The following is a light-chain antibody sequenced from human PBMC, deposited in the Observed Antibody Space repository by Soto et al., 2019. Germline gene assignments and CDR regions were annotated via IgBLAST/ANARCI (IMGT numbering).Light chain of an antibody. CDR3: LQDNTYPWT. CDR1: QGIRSD. CDR2: AAY. J-gene: IGKJ1*01. V-gene: IGKV1-6*01. Sequence: AIQMTQSPSSLSASVGDRVTITCRASQGIRSDLGWYQQKPGKAPKLLIYAAYSLQSGVPSRFSGSGSGTDFTLTITSLQPEDFATYYRLQDNTYPWTFGQGTKVEIK.